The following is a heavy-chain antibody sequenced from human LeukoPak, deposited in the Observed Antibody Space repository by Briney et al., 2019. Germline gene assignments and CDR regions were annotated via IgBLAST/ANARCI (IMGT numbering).Heavy chain of an antibody. CDR1: GFSFSSYA. V-gene: IGHV3-53*01. J-gene: IGHJ4*02. CDR2: IYSGGST. CDR3: ASSRGAEWELPFDY. D-gene: IGHD1-26*01. Sequence: GGSLRLSCAASGFSFSSYAMSWVRQAPGKELEWVSVIYSGGSTYYADSVKGRFTISRDNSKNTLYLQMNSLRAEDTAVYYCASSRGAEWELPFDYWGLGTLVTVSS.